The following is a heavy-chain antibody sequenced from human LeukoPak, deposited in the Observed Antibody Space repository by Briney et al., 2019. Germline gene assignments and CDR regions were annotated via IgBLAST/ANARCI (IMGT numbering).Heavy chain of an antibody. D-gene: IGHD1-1*01. CDR1: GDTFSGYD. V-gene: IGHV1-8*01. Sequence: ASVKVSCKASGDTFSGYDINWVRQATGQGLEWMGWMNPYSGNTGYAQNFQGRVTMTRDTSMTTAYMEPSSLRFDDTAVYYCVRRLETIEFDSWGQGTLVTVSS. CDR3: VRRLETIEFDS. CDR2: MNPYSGNT. J-gene: IGHJ5*01.